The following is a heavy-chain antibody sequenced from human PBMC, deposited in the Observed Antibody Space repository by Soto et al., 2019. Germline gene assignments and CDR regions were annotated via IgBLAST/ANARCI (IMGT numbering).Heavy chain of an antibody. V-gene: IGHV3-23*01. CDR1: RFTFSSYA. Sequence: WGSLRLSCAASRFTFSSYALGWVRQAPGEGLEWVSAISGSGGDTYYADSVKGRFTISRDNSKNTLYLQMNSLRVEDTAVYYCAKESLPAIRRWGQGTLVTVSS. D-gene: IGHD2-2*02. CDR3: AKESLPAIRR. CDR2: ISGSGGDT. J-gene: IGHJ4*02.